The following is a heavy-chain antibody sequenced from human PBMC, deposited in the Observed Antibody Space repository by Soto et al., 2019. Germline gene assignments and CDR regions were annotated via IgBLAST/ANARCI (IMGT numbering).Heavy chain of an antibody. Sequence: PGGSLRLSCAASGFIFSNSAMSWVRQAPGKGLEWVSAVSTNGGSTYYADSVRGRFTISRDNSKNTLYLQMNSLRAEDTAVYYCAKHDYGDYDFDYWGQGTLVTVSS. V-gene: IGHV3-23*01. J-gene: IGHJ4*02. CDR1: GFIFSNSA. CDR2: VSTNGGST. CDR3: AKHDYGDYDFDY. D-gene: IGHD4-17*01.